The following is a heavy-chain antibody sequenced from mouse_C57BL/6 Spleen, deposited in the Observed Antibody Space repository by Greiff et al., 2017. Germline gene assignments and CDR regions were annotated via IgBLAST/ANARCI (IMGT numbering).Heavy chain of an antibody. D-gene: IGHD1-1*01. Sequence: QVQLQQSGAELVKPGASVKLSCKASGYTFTEYTIHWVKQRSGQGLEWIGNINPSNGGTNYNEKFKSKATLTVDKSSSTAYMQLSSLTSEDSAVYYCARGDYYGSSYGFAYWGQGTLVTVSA. J-gene: IGHJ3*01. CDR2: INPSNGGT. V-gene: IGHV1-53*01. CDR1: GYTFTEYT. CDR3: ARGDYYGSSYGFAY.